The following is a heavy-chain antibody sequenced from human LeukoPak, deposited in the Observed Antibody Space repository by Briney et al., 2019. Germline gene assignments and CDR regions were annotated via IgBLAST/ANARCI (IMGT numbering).Heavy chain of an antibody. CDR1: GFTFSSYA. CDR2: ISYDGSNK. D-gene: IGHD6-13*01. Sequence: PGGSPRLSCAASGFTFSSYAMHWVRQAPGKGLEWVAVISYDGSNKYYADSVKGRFTISRDNSKNTLYLQMNSLRAEDTAVYYCAREFPAAGTAFDYWGQGTLVTVSS. CDR3: AREFPAAGTAFDY. V-gene: IGHV3-30*04. J-gene: IGHJ4*02.